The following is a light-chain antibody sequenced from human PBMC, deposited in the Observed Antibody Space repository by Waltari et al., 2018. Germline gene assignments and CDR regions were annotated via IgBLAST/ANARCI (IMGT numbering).Light chain of an antibody. CDR3: VVSMGSGIWV. CDR1: SGSVSTSYY. J-gene: IGLJ3*02. Sequence: QTVVTQEPSLSVSPGGTVTLTCGLSSGSVSTSYYPGWFQQAPGQAPRTLIVDPSTRSSGFPDRFSGAILDKKAALTITGAQADDEGDYYCVVSMGSGIWVFGGGTKLTVL. CDR2: DPS. V-gene: IGLV8-61*01.